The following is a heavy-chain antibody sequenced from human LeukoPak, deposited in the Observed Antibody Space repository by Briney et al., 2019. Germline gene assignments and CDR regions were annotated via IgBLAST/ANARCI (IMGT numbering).Heavy chain of an antibody. V-gene: IGHV3-23*01. D-gene: IGHD5-12*01. Sequence: GGTLRLSCAASGFTFSSYGMSWVRQAPGKGLEWVSAISGSGGSTYYADSVKGRFTISRDNSKNTLYLQMNSLRAEDTAVYYCAKDLRYSGYDPTIDYWGQGTLVTVSS. CDR3: AKDLRYSGYDPTIDY. CDR2: ISGSGGST. J-gene: IGHJ4*02. CDR1: GFTFSSYG.